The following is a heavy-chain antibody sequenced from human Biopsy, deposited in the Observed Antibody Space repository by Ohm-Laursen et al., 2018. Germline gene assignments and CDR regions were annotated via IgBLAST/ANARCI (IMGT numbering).Heavy chain of an antibody. Sequence: VKISCKASGGTFTNYAISWVRQVPGQGLEWMGGIIPIFGTANYAQKFQGRVTITADESTSTAYMELSSLRSDDTAVYYCARDALGGGSYRFFYWGQGSLVTVSS. CDR1: GGTFTNYA. D-gene: IGHD1-26*01. V-gene: IGHV1-69*13. CDR2: IIPIFGTA. CDR3: ARDALGGGSYRFFY. J-gene: IGHJ4*02.